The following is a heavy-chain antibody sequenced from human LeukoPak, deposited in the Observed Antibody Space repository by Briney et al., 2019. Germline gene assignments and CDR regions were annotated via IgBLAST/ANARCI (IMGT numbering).Heavy chain of an antibody. CDR1: GFTFSSYA. D-gene: IGHD1-20*01. CDR3: AKDGYNWIAFDD. CDR2: ISGTGFNT. V-gene: IGHV3-23*01. Sequence: GGSLRLSCAASGFTFSSYAMSWVRQAPGKGLEWVSYISGTGFNTYYADSVKGRFTISRDSSKNTLYLQMNSLRAEDTAIYYCAKDGYNWIAFDDWGQGTLVTVSS. J-gene: IGHJ4*02.